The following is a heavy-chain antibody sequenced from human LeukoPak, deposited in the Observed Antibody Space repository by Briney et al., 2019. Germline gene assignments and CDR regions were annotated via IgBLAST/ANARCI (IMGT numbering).Heavy chain of an antibody. CDR3: ARGCQYQLLIFLYYYMDV. J-gene: IGHJ6*03. CDR2: INPNSGGT. V-gene: IGHV1-2*02. D-gene: IGHD2-2*01. Sequence: GASVKVSCKASGYTFTDYYIYWVRQGPGQGLEWMGWINPNSGGTNYAQKFQGRVTMTRDTSISTAYVELSRLRSDDTAVYYCARGCQYQLLIFLYYYMDVWGKGTTVTISS. CDR1: GYTFTDYY.